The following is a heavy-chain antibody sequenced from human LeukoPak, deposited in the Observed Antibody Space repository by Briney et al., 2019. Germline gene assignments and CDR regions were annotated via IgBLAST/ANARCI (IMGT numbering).Heavy chain of an antibody. CDR1: GFTFSTYW. Sequence: PGGSLRLSCAASGFTFSTYWIHWVRQAPGKGLVWVSRINSDGGNTVYADSAKGRFTISRDNVKNTVYLQMNSLRAEDTPVYYCAREAYSNYAYDMWGQGTMVIVSS. V-gene: IGHV3-74*01. J-gene: IGHJ3*02. D-gene: IGHD6-13*01. CDR2: INSDGGNT. CDR3: AREAYSNYAYDM.